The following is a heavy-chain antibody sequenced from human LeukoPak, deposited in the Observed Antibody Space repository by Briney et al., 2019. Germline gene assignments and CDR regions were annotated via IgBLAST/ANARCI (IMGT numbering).Heavy chain of an antibody. D-gene: IGHD4-17*01. CDR3: ARLATYGDFSD. CDR1: GDSISGYY. CDR2: IFHSGTT. V-gene: IGHV4-59*08. J-gene: IGHJ4*02. Sequence: SETLSLTCTVSGDSISGYYWSWVRQPPGKGLEWIGYIFHSGTTEYNPSLESRVTISIDTSKNQFSLRLSSVTAADTAVYYCARLATYGDFSDWGQGTLVTVSS.